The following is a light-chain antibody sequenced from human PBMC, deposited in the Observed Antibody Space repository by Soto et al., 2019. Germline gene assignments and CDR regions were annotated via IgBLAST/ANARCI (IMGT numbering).Light chain of an antibody. V-gene: IGKV3-15*01. CDR2: GAS. CDR3: QHYNNCSSMYT. CDR1: QSVNSN. Sequence: EIVMTQSPATLSVSPGERATLSCRASQSVNSNLARYQQKPAQAPRLLLYGASTRATGIPARFSGSGSGTEFTLTLSSMQSEDFAVYYCQHYNNCSSMYTFGQGTKLEIK. J-gene: IGKJ2*01.